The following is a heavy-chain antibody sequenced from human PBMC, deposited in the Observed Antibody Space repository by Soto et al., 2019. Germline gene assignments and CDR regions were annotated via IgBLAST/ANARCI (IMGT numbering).Heavy chain of an antibody. CDR2: INSDGSIT. Sequence: EVQLVESGGGIVQPGGSPRLSCAASGLTFNNYWMHWVRQAPGKGLVWVSRINSDGSITTYADSVKGRFTISRDNAKNTLYLQMNSLRAEDTAVYYCARGTYGSSRFDYWGQGIPVSVSS. D-gene: IGHD6-19*01. V-gene: IGHV3-74*01. CDR3: ARGTYGSSRFDY. CDR1: GLTFNNYW. J-gene: IGHJ4*02.